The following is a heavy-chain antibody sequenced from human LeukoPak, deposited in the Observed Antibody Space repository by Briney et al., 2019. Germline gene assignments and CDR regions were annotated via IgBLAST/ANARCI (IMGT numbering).Heavy chain of an antibody. J-gene: IGHJ5*02. CDR1: GDSVTSYY. V-gene: IGHV4-59*02. Sequence: SETLSLTCTVSGDSVTSYYWSWIRQTPRKGLEWIGYISYNGRTDYGPSLKSRVTISLDTSKNQFSLKISSVTAADTGVYYCGRGYCTEEICQVFPSWGQGTLVTVSS. CDR3: GRGYCTEEICQVFPS. D-gene: IGHD2-8*02. CDR2: ISYNGRT.